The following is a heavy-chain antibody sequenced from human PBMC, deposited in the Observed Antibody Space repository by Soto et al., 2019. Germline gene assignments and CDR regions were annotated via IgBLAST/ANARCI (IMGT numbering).Heavy chain of an antibody. CDR2: TRNRANGYTK. V-gene: IGHV3-72*01. J-gene: IGHJ4*01. CDR3: ARAGSNNGRYFDS. CDR1: EFTLSDYY. D-gene: IGHD1-1*01. Sequence: EVQLVESGGGLLEPGGSLRLSCAASEFTLSDYYMYWVHQAPGKGLDWVGRTRNRANGYTKDYAASVKGRFTISRDDSNNPVYLQINSLKTTDTAADYGARAGSNNGRYFDSWGHGNLVTV.